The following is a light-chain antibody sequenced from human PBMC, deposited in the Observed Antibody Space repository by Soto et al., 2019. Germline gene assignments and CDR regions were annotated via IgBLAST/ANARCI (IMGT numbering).Light chain of an antibody. Sequence: ILMTQSPATLSVSPGERATLSCRASQSVSNCLAWYQQKPGQAPRLLIYDASTRATGIPARFSGSGSGTDFTLTISGPQSEDFAVYYCQQYNNWPPWTFGQGTKVEIK. CDR3: QQYNNWPPWT. V-gene: IGKV3-15*01. CDR2: DAS. CDR1: QSVSNC. J-gene: IGKJ1*01.